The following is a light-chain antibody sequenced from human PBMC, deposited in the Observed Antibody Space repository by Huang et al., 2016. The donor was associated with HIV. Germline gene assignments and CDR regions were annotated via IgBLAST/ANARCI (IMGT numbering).Light chain of an antibody. CDR1: QRISDY. J-gene: IGKJ1*01. CDR3: QQYHSLPWT. V-gene: IGKV1-NL1*01. Sequence: DIQMTQSPSSLSASVGDRVTITCRASQRISDYLNWYQQKPGKAPKLLIYAASTLESGVPSRFSGSGSGTHYTLTINTLQPEDIASYYCQQYHSLPWTFGQGTKVEIK. CDR2: AAS.